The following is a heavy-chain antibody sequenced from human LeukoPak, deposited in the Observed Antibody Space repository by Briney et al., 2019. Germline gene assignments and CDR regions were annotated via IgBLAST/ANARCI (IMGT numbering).Heavy chain of an antibody. D-gene: IGHD6-19*01. J-gene: IGHJ3*02. CDR1: GFTFSSYA. Sequence: GGSLRLSCAASGFTFSSYAMHGVRQAPGKGLEWVAVISYDGSNKYYADSVKGRFTISRDNSKNTLYLQMNSLRAEDTAVYYCARRAAVAGNHDAFDIWGQGTMVTVSS. CDR2: ISYDGSNK. CDR3: ARRAAVAGNHDAFDI. V-gene: IGHV3-30*04.